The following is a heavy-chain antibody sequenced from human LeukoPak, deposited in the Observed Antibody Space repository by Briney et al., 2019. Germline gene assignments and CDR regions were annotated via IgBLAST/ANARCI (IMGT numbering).Heavy chain of an antibody. D-gene: IGHD1-26*01. CDR2: IYPGDSDT. CDR3: ARLVGATGWFDP. Sequence: GESLKISCRGSGYTFTTYWITWVRQMPGKGLEWMGIIYPGDSDTRYSPSFQGQVTISADKSISTAYLQWSSLKASDTAMYYCARLVGATGWFDPWGQGTLVTVSS. J-gene: IGHJ5*02. V-gene: IGHV5-51*01. CDR1: GYTFTTYW.